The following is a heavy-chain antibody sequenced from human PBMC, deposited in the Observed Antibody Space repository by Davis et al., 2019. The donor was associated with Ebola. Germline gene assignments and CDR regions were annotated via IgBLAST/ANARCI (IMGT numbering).Heavy chain of an antibody. Sequence: AASVKVSCKASGYTFTNYYMHWVRKAPGQGLEWMGLIHPNDGTTKYPQKFQDRLTITRDTSTSTVYMELGRLTSDDTAVYYCARGCRATVLMGEWYFDLWGRGTLVTVSP. CDR2: IHPNDGTT. J-gene: IGHJ2*01. CDR1: GYTFTNYY. V-gene: IGHV1-46*01. CDR3: ARGCRATVLMGEWYFDL. D-gene: IGHD4-23*01.